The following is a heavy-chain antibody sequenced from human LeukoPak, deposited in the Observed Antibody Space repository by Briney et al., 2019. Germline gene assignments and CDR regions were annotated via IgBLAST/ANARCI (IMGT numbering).Heavy chain of an antibody. CDR1: GFTFSDYW. D-gene: IGHD6-13*01. J-gene: IGHJ4*02. Sequence: GWSVRLSCPASGFTFSDYWMHWVRQAPGKGLVWVSRINCDGRSTSLADSVKGRFTIYRDNAKNTLYLQMNSLIAEDTALYYCARDTPRSSSWYLDYWGQGTLVTVSS. CDR2: INCDGRST. CDR3: ARDTPRSSSWYLDY. V-gene: IGHV3-74*01.